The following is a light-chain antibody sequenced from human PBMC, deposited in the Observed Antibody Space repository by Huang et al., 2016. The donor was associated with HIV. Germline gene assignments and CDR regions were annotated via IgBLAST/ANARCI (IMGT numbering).Light chain of an antibody. Sequence: EIVMTQSPATLSVSPGERATLSCRASQRVSSNLAWYQQKPGQAPRLIIYGASTRATGIPAMFIGSVSGTWFTLTISILQSEDFAFYYCQQYNNWPPKITFGQGTRLEIK. V-gene: IGKV3-15*01. J-gene: IGKJ5*01. CDR1: QRVSSN. CDR3: QQYNNWPPKIT. CDR2: GAS.